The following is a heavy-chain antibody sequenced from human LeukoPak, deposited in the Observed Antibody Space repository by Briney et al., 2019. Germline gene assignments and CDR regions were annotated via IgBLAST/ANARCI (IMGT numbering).Heavy chain of an antibody. Sequence: SETLSLTCTVSGGSISSSSYYWGWIRQPPGKGLEWIGSIYYSGSTYYNPSLKSRVTISVDTSKNQFSLKLSSVTAADTAVYYCARAPIVGATTGWFDPWGQGTLVTVSS. CDR2: IYYSGST. D-gene: IGHD1-26*01. J-gene: IGHJ5*02. CDR1: GGSISSSSYY. V-gene: IGHV4-39*01. CDR3: ARAPIVGATTGWFDP.